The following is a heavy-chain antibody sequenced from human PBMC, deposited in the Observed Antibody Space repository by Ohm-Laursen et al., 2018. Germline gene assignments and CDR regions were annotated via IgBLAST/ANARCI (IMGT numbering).Heavy chain of an antibody. CDR3: ARDNPPRY. J-gene: IGHJ4*02. Sequence: PGTLSLTCIVSGDSISSYYWSWMRQPPGKGLEWIGYIYFTGSTNYNPSLKSRATMSVDTSKNQFTLNLSSVTAADTAVYYCARDNPPRYWGQGILVTVSS. V-gene: IGHV4-59*01. CDR2: IYFTGST. CDR1: GDSISSYY.